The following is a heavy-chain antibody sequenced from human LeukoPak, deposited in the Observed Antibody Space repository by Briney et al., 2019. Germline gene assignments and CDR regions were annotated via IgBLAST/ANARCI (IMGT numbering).Heavy chain of an antibody. CDR2: ISSSGSTI. CDR1: GFTFSDYY. J-gene: IGHJ6*03. D-gene: IGHD1-14*01. V-gene: IGHV3-11*01. CDR3: ARVDGSSYYYYYYMDV. Sequence: GGSLRLSCAASGFTFSDYYVSWIRQAPGKGLEWVSYISSSGSTIYYADSVKGRFTISRDNAKNSLYLQMNSLRAEDTAVYYCARVDGSSYYYYYYMDVWGKGTTVTVSS.